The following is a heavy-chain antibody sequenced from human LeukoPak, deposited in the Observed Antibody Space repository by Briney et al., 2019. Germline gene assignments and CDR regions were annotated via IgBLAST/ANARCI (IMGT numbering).Heavy chain of an antibody. J-gene: IGHJ4*02. V-gene: IGHV3-30*02. Sequence: PGGSLRLSCAASGFTFSYYGMHWVRQAPDKGLEWVAFIRYDESKKFYGDSVKGRFTISRDNSKNTLYLQMNSLRTEDTAVYYCAKSHLPNAYSGTYYCDYWGQGTLVTVSS. CDR2: IRYDESKK. D-gene: IGHD1-26*01. CDR1: GFTFSYYG. CDR3: AKSHLPNAYSGTYYCDY.